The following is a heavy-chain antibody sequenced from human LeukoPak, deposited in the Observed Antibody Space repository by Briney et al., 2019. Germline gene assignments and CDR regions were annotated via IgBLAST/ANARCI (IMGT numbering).Heavy chain of an antibody. CDR1: GFSFSSDAL. J-gene: IGHJ4*02. D-gene: IGHD1-1*01. CDR2: VYRTGTT. V-gene: IGHV4-38-2*02. Sequence: TLPLTCTVSGFSFSSDALWCCLRAPPEGGVEWMGIVYRTGTTYRTPSLKSRVTITVDTSKNQFSRRLTSVPAAATVVFYWSIVVAGGRVYWGQGTLVTVSS. CDR3: SIVVAGGRVY.